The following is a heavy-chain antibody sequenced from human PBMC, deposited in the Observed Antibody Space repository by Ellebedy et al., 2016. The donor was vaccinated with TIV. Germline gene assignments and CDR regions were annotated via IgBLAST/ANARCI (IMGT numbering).Heavy chain of an antibody. CDR1: GGSITGSSYY. CDR2: IYYTGST. V-gene: IGHV4-39*01. CDR3: ARHEGRLRPLDY. Sequence: MPSETLSLTCTVSGGSITGSSYYWGWIRQPPGKGLDWIGVIYYTGSTYYNPSLTSRVTISVDTSKNQFSLNLNSVTAADTAVYYCARHEGRLRPLDYWGQGTLVTVSS. D-gene: IGHD6-25*01. J-gene: IGHJ4*02.